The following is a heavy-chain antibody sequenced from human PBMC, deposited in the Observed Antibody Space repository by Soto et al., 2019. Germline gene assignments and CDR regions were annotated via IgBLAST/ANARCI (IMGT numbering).Heavy chain of an antibody. D-gene: IGHD1-7*01. CDR1: GFTFSSYA. V-gene: IGHV3-30-3*01. Sequence: GGSLTLSCAASGFTFSSYAMHWVRQAPGKGLEWVAVISYDGSNKYYADSVKGRFTISRDNSKNTLYLQMNSLRAEDTAVYYCAREQPGITGTKTFDYWGQGTLVTVSS. J-gene: IGHJ4*02. CDR3: AREQPGITGTKTFDY. CDR2: ISYDGSNK.